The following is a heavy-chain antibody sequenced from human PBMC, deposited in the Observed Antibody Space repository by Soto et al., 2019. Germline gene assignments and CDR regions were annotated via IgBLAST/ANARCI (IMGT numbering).Heavy chain of an antibody. CDR3: AKGRTTRNFSWSGDGMDV. CDR1: GFTFSSYG. J-gene: IGHJ6*02. Sequence: QVQLVESGGGVVQPGRSLRLSCAASGFTFSSYGMHWVRQAPGKGLEWVAVISYDGSNKYYADSVKGRFTISRDNSKNTLYLQMNSLRAEDTAVYYCAKGRTTRNFSWSGDGMDVWGQGTTVTVSS. D-gene: IGHD6-13*01. CDR2: ISYDGSNK. V-gene: IGHV3-30*18.